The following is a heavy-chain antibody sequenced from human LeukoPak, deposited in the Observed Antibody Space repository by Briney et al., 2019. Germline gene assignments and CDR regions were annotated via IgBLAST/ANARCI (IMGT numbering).Heavy chain of an antibody. CDR3: ARQIVIGNAYYYFDY. Sequence: GGSLRLSCAASGLTFSSYAMSWVRQAPGKGLEWVSTISGSGGSTYYADSVKGRFTISRDNSKNMLYLQMNSLRAEDTAVYSCARQIVIGNAYYYFDYWGQGILVTVSS. V-gene: IGHV3-23*01. D-gene: IGHD1-1*01. CDR2: ISGSGGST. J-gene: IGHJ4*02. CDR1: GLTFSSYA.